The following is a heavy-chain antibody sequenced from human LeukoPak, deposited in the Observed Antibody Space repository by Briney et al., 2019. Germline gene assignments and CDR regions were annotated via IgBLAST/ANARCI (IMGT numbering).Heavy chain of an antibody. CDR1: GFTFNSYA. Sequence: GGSLRLSCAASGFTFNSYAMSWVRQAPGKGLEWVSIISASGGSTYYADSVKGRFTISRDNSKDTLCLQMNSLRAEDTAVYYCATQGGNFDYWGQGTLVTVSS. CDR3: ATQGGNFDY. V-gene: IGHV3-23*01. D-gene: IGHD3-16*01. CDR2: ISASGGST. J-gene: IGHJ4*02.